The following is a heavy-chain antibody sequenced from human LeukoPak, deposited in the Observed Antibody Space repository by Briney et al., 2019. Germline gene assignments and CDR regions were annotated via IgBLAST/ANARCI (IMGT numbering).Heavy chain of an antibody. Sequence: SETLSLTCTVSSDSISRFYWSWIRQPPGKGLKWIGYIYYSGSTNYSSSLKSRVTISVDTSKNQLSLELKSVTAADTAVYYCARTIDGFDIWGQGTMVTVSS. CDR3: ARTIDGFDI. V-gene: IGHV4-59*08. CDR1: SDSISRFY. J-gene: IGHJ3*02. CDR2: IYYSGST. D-gene: IGHD3-10*01.